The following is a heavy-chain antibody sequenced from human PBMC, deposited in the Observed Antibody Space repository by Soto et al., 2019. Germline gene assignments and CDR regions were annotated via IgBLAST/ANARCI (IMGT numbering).Heavy chain of an antibody. CDR3: ARENLRFLEWLLSNDAFDI. D-gene: IGHD3-3*01. Sequence: PSETLXLTFAVYGGSFSGYYWSWIRQPPGKGLEWIGEINHSGSTNYNPSLKSRVTISVDTSKNQFSLKLSAVTAADTAVYYCARENLRFLEWLLSNDAFDIWGQGTRVTVSS. CDR1: GGSFSGYY. V-gene: IGHV4-34*01. J-gene: IGHJ3*02. CDR2: INHSGST.